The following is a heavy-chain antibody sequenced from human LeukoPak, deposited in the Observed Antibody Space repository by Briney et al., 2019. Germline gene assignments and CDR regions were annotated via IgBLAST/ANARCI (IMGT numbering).Heavy chain of an antibody. CDR3: VKDRSRYSSSWYWNY. V-gene: IGHV3-64D*06. CDR2: ISSNGGST. D-gene: IGHD6-13*01. Sequence: PGGSLRLSCSASGFTFSSYAMHWVRQAPGKGLEYVSAISSNGGSTYYADSVKGRFTISRDNSKNTLYLQMSTLRAEDTAVYYCVKDRSRYSSSWYWNYWGQGTLVTVSS. J-gene: IGHJ4*02. CDR1: GFTFSSYA.